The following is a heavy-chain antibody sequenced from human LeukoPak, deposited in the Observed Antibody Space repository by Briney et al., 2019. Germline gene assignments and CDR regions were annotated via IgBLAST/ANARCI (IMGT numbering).Heavy chain of an antibody. CDR3: ARHPGGDYYDSSGYYLDY. V-gene: IGHV3-30*02. J-gene: IGHJ4*02. CDR1: GFTFSSYG. CDR2: IRYDGSNK. Sequence: GGSLRLSCAASGFTFSSYGMHWVRQAPGKGLEWVAFIRYDGSNKYYADSVKGRFTISRDNSKNTLYLQMNSLRAEDTAVYYCARHPGGDYYDSSGYYLDYWGQGTLVTVSS. D-gene: IGHD3-22*01.